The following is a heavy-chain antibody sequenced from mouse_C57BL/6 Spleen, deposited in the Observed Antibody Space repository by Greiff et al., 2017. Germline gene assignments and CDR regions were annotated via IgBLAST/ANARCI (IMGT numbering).Heavy chain of an antibody. CDR2: ISGGGGNT. V-gene: IGHV5-9*01. D-gene: IGHD3-3*01. CDR3: ARHLGQDYFDY. Sequence: EVQGVESGGGLVKPGGSLKLSCAASGFTFSSYTMSWVRQTPEKRLEWVATISGGGGNTYYPDSVKGRFTISRDNAKNTLYLQMSSLRSEDTALYYCARHLGQDYFDYWGQGTTLTVSS. J-gene: IGHJ2*01. CDR1: GFTFSSYT.